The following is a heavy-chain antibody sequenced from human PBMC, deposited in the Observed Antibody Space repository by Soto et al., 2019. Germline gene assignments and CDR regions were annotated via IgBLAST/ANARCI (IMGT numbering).Heavy chain of an antibody. Sequence: ASVKVSCKASGYTFTSYYMHWVRQAPGQGLEWMGIINPSGGSTSYAQKFQGRVTMTRDTSTSTVYMELSSLRSEDTAVYYCAREEEDGELLFWFDYWGQGTLVTVSS. CDR2: INPSGGST. J-gene: IGHJ4*02. V-gene: IGHV1-46*03. CDR3: AREEEDGELLFWFDY. CDR1: GYTFTSYY. D-gene: IGHD3-10*01.